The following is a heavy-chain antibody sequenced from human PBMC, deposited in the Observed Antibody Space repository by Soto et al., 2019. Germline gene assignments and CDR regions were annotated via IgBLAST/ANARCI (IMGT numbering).Heavy chain of an antibody. CDR2: IKQDGSEK. Sequence: GGSLRLSCAASGFTFSSYWMSWVRQAPGKGLEWVANIKQDGSEKYYEDSVKGRFTISRDNAKNSLYLQMNSLRAEDTAVYYCARDIEYSSSSDAFDIWGQGTMVTVSS. CDR3: ARDIEYSSSSDAFDI. V-gene: IGHV3-7*01. CDR1: GFTFSSYW. J-gene: IGHJ3*02. D-gene: IGHD6-6*01.